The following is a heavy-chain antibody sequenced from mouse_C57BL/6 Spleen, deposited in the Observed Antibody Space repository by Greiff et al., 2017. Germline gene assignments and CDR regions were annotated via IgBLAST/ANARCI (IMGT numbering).Heavy chain of an antibody. CDR2: IDPSDSYT. Sequence: QVQLQQPGAELVRPGTSVKLSCKASGYTFTSYWMHWVKQRPGQGLEWIGVIDPSDSYTNYNQKFKGKATLTVDTSSRTAYMQLSSLTSEDSAVYYCERFVGNGYAMDYWGQGTSVPVSS. CDR3: ERFVGNGYAMDY. V-gene: IGHV1-59*01. J-gene: IGHJ4*01. D-gene: IGHD2-1*01. CDR1: GYTFTSYW.